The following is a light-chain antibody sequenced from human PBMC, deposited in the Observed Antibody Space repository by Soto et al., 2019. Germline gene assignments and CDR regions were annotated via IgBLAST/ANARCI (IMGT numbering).Light chain of an antibody. J-gene: IGLJ2*01. Sequence: QSALTQPRSVSGSPGQSVTISCTGTSSDVDGYNYVSWYQQHPGKAPKLIIYDVSERPSGVPARFSGSKSGNTASQTISGLQAEDEADYHCCSYAGSYTFVLFGGGTKLTVL. CDR2: DVS. V-gene: IGLV2-11*01. CDR3: CSYAGSYTFVL. CDR1: SSDVDGYNY.